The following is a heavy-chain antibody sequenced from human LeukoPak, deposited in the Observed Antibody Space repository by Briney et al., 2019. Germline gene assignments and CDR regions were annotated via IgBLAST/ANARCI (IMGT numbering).Heavy chain of an antibody. D-gene: IGHD3-10*01. Sequence: SETLSLTYAVYGGSFSGYYWSWIRQPPGKGLEWIGEINHSGSTNYNPSLKSRVTISVDTSKNQFSLKLSSVTAADTAVYYCARLRKLRGGYFDYWGQGTLVTVSS. J-gene: IGHJ4*02. CDR2: INHSGST. V-gene: IGHV4-34*01. CDR3: ARLRKLRGGYFDY. CDR1: GGSFSGYY.